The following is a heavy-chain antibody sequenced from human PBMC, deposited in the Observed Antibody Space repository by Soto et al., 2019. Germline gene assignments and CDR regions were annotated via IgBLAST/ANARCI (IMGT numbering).Heavy chain of an antibody. Sequence: ASVKVSCKASGYTFTSYGISWVRQAPGQGLEWMGWISAYNGNTNYAQKLQGRVTMTTDTSTSTAYMELRSLRSDDTAVYYCARGLPLWGQQLSLGWFDPWGQGTLVTVSS. V-gene: IGHV1-18*04. CDR1: GYTFTSYG. CDR2: ISAYNGNT. D-gene: IGHD6-13*01. J-gene: IGHJ5*02. CDR3: ARGLPLWGQQLSLGWFDP.